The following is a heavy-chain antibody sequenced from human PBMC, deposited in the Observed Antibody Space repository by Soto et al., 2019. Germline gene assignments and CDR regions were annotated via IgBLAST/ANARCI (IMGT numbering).Heavy chain of an antibody. CDR3: ARGLGYYDSSGAGMDI. CDR2: IYSGGST. J-gene: IGHJ6*02. Sequence: PGGSLRLSCAASGFTVSSNYMSWVRQAPGKGLEWVSVIYSGGSTYYADSVKGRFTISRDNSKNTLYLQMNSLRAEDTAVYYCARGLGYYDSSGAGMDIWGQGTTVTVS. D-gene: IGHD3-22*01. V-gene: IGHV3-53*01. CDR1: GFTVSSNY.